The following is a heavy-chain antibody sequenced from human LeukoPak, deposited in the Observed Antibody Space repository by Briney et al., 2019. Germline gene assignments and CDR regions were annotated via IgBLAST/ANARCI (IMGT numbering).Heavy chain of an antibody. J-gene: IGHJ6*02. V-gene: IGHV4-30-4*01. Sequence: SETLSLTCTVSAGSISSGGYYWSWHRQPPGKGLEWIGYIDYSESTYYNPSLKSRVTISVDTSKNQFSLKLSAVTAADTAVYYCARANYGMDVWGQGTTVTVSS. CDR2: IDYSEST. CDR3: ARANYGMDV. CDR1: AGSISSGGYY.